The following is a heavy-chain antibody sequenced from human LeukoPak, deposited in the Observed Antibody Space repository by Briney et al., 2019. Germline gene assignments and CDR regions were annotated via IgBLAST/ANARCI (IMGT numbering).Heavy chain of an antibody. CDR3: AKGEGGDSGWYGDY. J-gene: IGHJ4*02. CDR1: GYTFSNYA. Sequence: GGSLRLSCAASGYTFSNYAMHWVRQAPGKGLEWVAVISYDGTDKYYADSVKGRFTISRDNSKNTLFLQMNSLRAEDTAMYYCAKGEGGDSGWYGDYWGQGTLVTVSS. V-gene: IGHV3-30*18. D-gene: IGHD6-19*01. CDR2: ISYDGTDK.